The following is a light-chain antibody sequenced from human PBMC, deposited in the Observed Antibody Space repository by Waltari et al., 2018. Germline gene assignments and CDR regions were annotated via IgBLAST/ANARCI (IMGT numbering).Light chain of an antibody. V-gene: IGLV2-23*02. CDR2: DVD. Sequence: QSALSQPASVSGSPGQSVTVSCTGSSSDVGDYNFVSWYRQHPGKAPEPMIHDVDKRPSGVSNRFSGSKSGNTASLTISGLQAEDQADYYCCSYAGRGTFVFGTGTQVTVL. J-gene: IGLJ1*01. CDR1: SSDVGDYNF. CDR3: CSYAGRGTFV.